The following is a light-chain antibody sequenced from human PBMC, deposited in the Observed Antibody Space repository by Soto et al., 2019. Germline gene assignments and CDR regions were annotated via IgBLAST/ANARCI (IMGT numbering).Light chain of an antibody. CDR1: GSDVGAYNY. J-gene: IGLJ2*01. CDR2: DVS. Sequence: QSALPQPRSVSGSSGQSVTISCTGTGSDVGAYNYVSWYQQHPDKAPKLMIYDVSKRPSGVPARFSGSKSGSTASLTISGLQADDEADYYCSSYAGSYIHVVFGGGTQLTVL. V-gene: IGLV2-11*01. CDR3: SSYAGSYIHVV.